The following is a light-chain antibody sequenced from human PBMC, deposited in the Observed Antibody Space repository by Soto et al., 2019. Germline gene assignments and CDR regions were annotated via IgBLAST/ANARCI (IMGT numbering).Light chain of an antibody. CDR1: QSISSNH. J-gene: IGKJ4*01. CDR2: DTS. CDR3: QHYGSSLSLA. V-gene: IGKV3-20*01. Sequence: EIVLTQSPGTLSLSPGERATLSCRASQSISSNHLAWYQQKPGQAPRLLIYDTSRRDTGIPDRFAGSGSGTDFTVTISRLEPEDFAVYYCQHYGSSLSLAFGGGTKVEIK.